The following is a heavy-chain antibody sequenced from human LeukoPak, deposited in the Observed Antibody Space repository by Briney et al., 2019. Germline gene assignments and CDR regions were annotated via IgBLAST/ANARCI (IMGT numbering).Heavy chain of an antibody. CDR1: DGSISSCY. D-gene: IGHD6-13*01. CDR3: ARTSSSSWSYGMDV. Sequence: PSETLSLTCTVSDGSISSCYWSWIRQPAGKGLEWIGRIYPSGSTIYNPSLKSRVTMSVDTSKNQFSLKLSSVTAADTAVYYCARTSSSSWSYGMDVWGQGTTVTVSS. CDR2: IYPSGST. V-gene: IGHV4-4*07. J-gene: IGHJ6*02.